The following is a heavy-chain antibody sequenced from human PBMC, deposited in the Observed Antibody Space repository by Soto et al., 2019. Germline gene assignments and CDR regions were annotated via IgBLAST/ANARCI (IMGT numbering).Heavy chain of an antibody. V-gene: IGHV3-30*01. Sequence: QVQLVESGGGVVRPGRSLRLSCAASGFTFRNFAMNWVRQAPGKGLEWVGVIAYNGRTIYYADSVKGRFIISRDNSKNTLFLQMNSLSTEDTAVYYCARDEGYGGNSGWYFDLWGRGTLVTVSS. CDR3: ARDEGYGGNSGWYFDL. CDR2: IAYNGRTI. J-gene: IGHJ2*01. CDR1: GFTFRNFA. D-gene: IGHD5-12*01.